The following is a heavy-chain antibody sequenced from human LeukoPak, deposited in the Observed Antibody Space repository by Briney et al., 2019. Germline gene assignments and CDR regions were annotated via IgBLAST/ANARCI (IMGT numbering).Heavy chain of an antibody. J-gene: IGHJ4*02. CDR1: GYTFTSYG. D-gene: IGHD3-22*01. Sequence: ASVKVSCKASGYTFTSYGISWVRQAPGQGLEWMGWISAYNGNTNYAQKLQGRVTMTTDTSTNTAYMELRSLRSDDTAVYYCARDRYYYDSSGYPRFDYWGQGTLVTVSS. CDR3: ARDRYYYDSSGYPRFDY. CDR2: ISAYNGNT. V-gene: IGHV1-18*01.